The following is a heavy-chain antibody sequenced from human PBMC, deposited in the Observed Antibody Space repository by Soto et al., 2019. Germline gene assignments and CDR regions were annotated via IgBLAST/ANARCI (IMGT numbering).Heavy chain of an antibody. CDR3: AKANRYYYMDV. Sequence: GGSLRLSCAASGFTFSSYWMHWVRQAPGKGLVWVSRISSDGSSTNYADSVKGRFTISRDNAKDTLYLQMNSLRAEDTAVYYCAKANRYYYMDVWGKGTTVTVSS. J-gene: IGHJ6*03. V-gene: IGHV3-74*01. CDR2: ISSDGSST. CDR1: GFTFSSYW.